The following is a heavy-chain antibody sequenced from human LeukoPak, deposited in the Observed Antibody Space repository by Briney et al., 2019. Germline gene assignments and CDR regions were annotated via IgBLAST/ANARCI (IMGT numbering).Heavy chain of an antibody. J-gene: IGHJ4*02. CDR2: INPNSGGT. Sequence: ASVKVSCKASGYTFTGYYMHWVRQAPGQGLEWMGWINPNSGGTNYAQKFQGRVTMTRDTSISTAYMELSRLRSDDTAVYYCARHATSNGWFGELDYWGQGTLVTVSS. D-gene: IGHD3-10*01. V-gene: IGHV1-2*02. CDR1: GYTFTGYY. CDR3: ARHATSNGWFGELDY.